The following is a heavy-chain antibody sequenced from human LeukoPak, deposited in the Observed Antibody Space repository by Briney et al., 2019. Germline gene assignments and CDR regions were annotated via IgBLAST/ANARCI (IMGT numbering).Heavy chain of an antibody. Sequence: GGSLRLSCAASGFTFSAYSMNRVRQAPGRGLEWVSSISSSSRSIYNADSVKGRLTISRDNAKRSLYLQMNSLRAEDTAVYYCARDRDDDSSGSIDDAFDIWGQGTMVTVSS. CDR3: ARDRDDDSSGSIDDAFDI. J-gene: IGHJ3*02. CDR2: ISSSSRSI. D-gene: IGHD3-22*01. V-gene: IGHV3-21*01. CDR1: GFTFSAYS.